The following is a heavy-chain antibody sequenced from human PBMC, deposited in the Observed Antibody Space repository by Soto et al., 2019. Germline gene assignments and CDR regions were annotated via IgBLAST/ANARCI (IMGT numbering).Heavy chain of an antibody. CDR3: AGGSGWLRFDS. V-gene: IGHV4-59*01. CDR2: IHYSGST. Sequence: SETLALTCTVSGGSISAYDGSGIRQPPGKGLEWIAYIHYSGSTKYNPSLESQVTISVDTSKNHFSLKLNSVTAADTAVYYCAGGSGWLRFDSWGQGTLVTVSS. J-gene: IGHJ4*02. D-gene: IGHD5-12*01. CDR1: GGSISAYD.